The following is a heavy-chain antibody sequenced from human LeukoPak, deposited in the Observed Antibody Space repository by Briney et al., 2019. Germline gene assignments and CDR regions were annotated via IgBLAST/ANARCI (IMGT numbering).Heavy chain of an antibody. V-gene: IGHV3-23*01. CDR3: ARDPYNTILYRLAH. Sequence: PGGSLRLSCAGSGFAFGTYAMIGVRQAPGMGLDGVASISAVGQVTYYAASVEGRFTVSRDNSKSTLYLQLNSLRAEDTATYYCARDPYNTILYRLAHWGQGTLVTVSS. J-gene: IGHJ4*02. CDR2: ISAVGQVT. D-gene: IGHD3-10*01. CDR1: GFAFGTYA.